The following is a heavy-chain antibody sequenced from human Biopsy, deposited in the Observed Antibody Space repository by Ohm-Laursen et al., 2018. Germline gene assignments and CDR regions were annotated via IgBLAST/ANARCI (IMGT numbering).Heavy chain of an antibody. V-gene: IGHV4-61*01. CDR3: ARGRRTSGWPYFDN. Sequence: TLSLTSTVSGDSLTSGPENWSWIRQSPGQGLEYIGFIYSGGNTNYNPSLKNRVTMSVDTSKNQFNLKLYSVTAADTAVYYCARGRRTSGWPYFDNWGQGALVIVSP. CDR2: IYSGGNT. D-gene: IGHD6-19*01. CDR1: GDSLTSGPEN. J-gene: IGHJ4*02.